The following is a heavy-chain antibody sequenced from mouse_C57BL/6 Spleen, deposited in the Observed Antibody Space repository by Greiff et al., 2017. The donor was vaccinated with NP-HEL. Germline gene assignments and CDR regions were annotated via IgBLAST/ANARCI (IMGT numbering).Heavy chain of an antibody. V-gene: IGHV1-80*01. D-gene: IGHD3-2*02. J-gene: IGHJ4*01. CDR2: IYPGDGDT. Sequence: QVQLQQSGAELVKPGASVKNSCKASGYAFSSYWMNWVKQRPGKGLEWIGQIYPGDGDTNYNGKFKGKATLTADKSSSTAYMQLSSLTSEDSAVYFCARGALGQAVDYWGQGTSVTVSS. CDR1: GYAFSSYW. CDR3: ARGALGQAVDY.